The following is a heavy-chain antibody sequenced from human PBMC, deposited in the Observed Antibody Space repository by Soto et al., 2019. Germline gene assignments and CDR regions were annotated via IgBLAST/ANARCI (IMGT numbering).Heavy chain of an antibody. D-gene: IGHD2-8*01. J-gene: IGHJ6*02. Sequence: AVSDDSIRRSCCTCSWFPQPPGKGLEWIRYIYHRGSNSYNRSIKSRVTISVDRSKNQFSLKLSSVTAEDTAVYYCASCTGDYYYGMDVWGQGTTLTV. CDR2: IYHRGSN. V-gene: IGHV4-30-2*01. CDR1: DDSIRRSCCT. CDR3: ASCTGDYYYGMDV.